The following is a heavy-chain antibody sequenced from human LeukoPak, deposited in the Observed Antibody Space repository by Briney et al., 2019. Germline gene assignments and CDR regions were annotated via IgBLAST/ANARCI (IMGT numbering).Heavy chain of an antibody. V-gene: IGHV3-11*01. CDR3: ARGQNWFDP. J-gene: IGHJ5*02. CDR2: ISGSGSSI. Sequence: GGSLRLSCAASGFTFSDYYMSWIRQAKAKGLEWVSYISGSGSSIYYSDSLKGRFTISRDNAKNSLYLQMNSLRAEDTAVYYCARGQNWFDPWGQGTLVTVSS. CDR1: GFTFSDYY.